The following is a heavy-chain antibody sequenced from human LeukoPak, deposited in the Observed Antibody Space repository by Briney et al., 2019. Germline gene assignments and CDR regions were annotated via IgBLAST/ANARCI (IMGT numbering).Heavy chain of an antibody. Sequence: SETLSLTCTVSGGSISSYYWSWIRQPPGKGLEWIGYIYYSGSTNYNPSLKSRVTISVDTSKNQFSLKLSSVTAADTAVYYCARRRITMIVDDAFDIWGQGTKVTVSS. CDR1: GGSISSYY. CDR2: IYYSGST. V-gene: IGHV4-59*01. CDR3: ARRRITMIVDDAFDI. J-gene: IGHJ3*02. D-gene: IGHD3-22*01.